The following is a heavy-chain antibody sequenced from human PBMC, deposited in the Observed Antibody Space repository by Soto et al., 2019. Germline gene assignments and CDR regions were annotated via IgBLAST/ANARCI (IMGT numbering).Heavy chain of an antibody. CDR1: GYTFTSYY. CDR3: ARARAVAGRHRHFDY. J-gene: IGHJ4*02. Sequence: ASVKVSCKASGYTFTSYYMHWVRQAPGQGLEWMGIINPSGGSTSYAQKFQGRVTMTRDTSTSTVYMELSSLRSEDTAVYYCARARAVAGRHRHFDYWGQGTLVTVSS. CDR2: INPSGGST. V-gene: IGHV1-46*01. D-gene: IGHD6-19*01.